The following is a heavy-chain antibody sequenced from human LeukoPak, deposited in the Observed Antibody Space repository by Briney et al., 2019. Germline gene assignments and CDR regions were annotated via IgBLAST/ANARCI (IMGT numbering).Heavy chain of an antibody. J-gene: IGHJ3*02. CDR3: ARHYMTNDAFDI. D-gene: IGHD4-11*01. CDR1: GGSISSYY. Sequence: SETLSLTCTVSGGSISSYYWSWIRQPPGKGLEWIGYIYYSGSTNYNPSLKSRVTISVDTSKNQFSLKLSSVTAADTAVYYCARHYMTNDAFDIWGQGTMVTVSS. CDR2: IYYSGST. V-gene: IGHV4-59*08.